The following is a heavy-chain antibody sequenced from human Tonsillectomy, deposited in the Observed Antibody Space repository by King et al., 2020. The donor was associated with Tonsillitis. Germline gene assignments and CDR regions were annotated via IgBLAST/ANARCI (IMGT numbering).Heavy chain of an antibody. CDR1: EFSLSTSGVG. V-gene: IGHV2-5*01. CDR3: AYRPVGATFFDY. CDR2: IYWNDDK. J-gene: IGHJ4*02. Sequence: TLKESGPTLVKPTQTLTLTCTFSEFSLSTSGVGVGWIRQPPGKALEWLALIYWNDDKGYSPSLKSRLTITKDTSKNQVVLTMTNMDPVDTATYYCAYRPVGATFFDYWGQGTLVTVSS. D-gene: IGHD1-26*01.